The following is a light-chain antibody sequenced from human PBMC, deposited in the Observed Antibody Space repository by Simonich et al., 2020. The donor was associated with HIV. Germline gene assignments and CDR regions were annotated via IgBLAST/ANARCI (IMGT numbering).Light chain of an antibody. Sequence: QSAPTQPPSASGSPGQSVTISCPGTSSDVGAYNYVSWYQQHPGKAPKLMIYDVSKRPSGVPDRFSGSKSGNTASLTVSGLQAEDEADYYCSSYAGSNNLVFGGGTKLTVL. J-gene: IGLJ2*01. CDR1: SSDVGAYNY. V-gene: IGLV2-8*01. CDR3: SSYAGSNNLV. CDR2: DVS.